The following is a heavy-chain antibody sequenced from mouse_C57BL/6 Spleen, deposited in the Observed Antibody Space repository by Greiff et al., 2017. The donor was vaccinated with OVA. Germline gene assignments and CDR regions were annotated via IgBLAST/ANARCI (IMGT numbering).Heavy chain of an antibody. CDR3: AREDSSGRFDY. CDR2: INPNDGTT. V-gene: IGHV1-39*01. CDR1: GYSFTDYN. J-gene: IGHJ2*01. Sequence: SGPELVKPGASVKISCKASGYSFTDYNMNWVKQSNGKSLEWIGVINPNDGTTSYNQKFKGMATLTVDQSSSTAYMQLNSLTSEDSAVYSCAREDSSGRFDYWGQGTTLTVSS. D-gene: IGHD3-2*02.